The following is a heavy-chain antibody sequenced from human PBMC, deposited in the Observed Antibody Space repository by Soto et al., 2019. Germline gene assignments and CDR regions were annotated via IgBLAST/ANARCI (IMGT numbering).Heavy chain of an antibody. J-gene: IGHJ5*02. CDR2: IYYSGST. V-gene: IGHV4-39*01. D-gene: IGHD1-26*01. CDR1: GGSIYITRDD. Sequence: SIRRTVCGGSIYITRDDVGWIRKPPGKGLEWIGSIYYSGSTYYNPSLKSRVTISVDTSKNQFSLKLSSVTAADTAVYYCARPQIVGKGNWLGPPAQGTLLT. CDR3: ARPQIVGKGNWLGP.